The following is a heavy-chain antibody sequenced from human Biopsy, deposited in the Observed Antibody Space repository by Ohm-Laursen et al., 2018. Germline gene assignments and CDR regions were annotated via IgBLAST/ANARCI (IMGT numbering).Heavy chain of an antibody. J-gene: IGHJ4*02. Sequence: GSSVTVSCTPSGRSFSSLGISWVRQAPGHGLEWLGDINSMFGTTNYAQTFQGRVTITADESTSTAYMEVSSLRSEDTAVYYCAKRGVERGRPLAYWGQGTLVTVSS. V-gene: IGHV1-69*01. CDR3: AKRGVERGRPLAY. CDR2: INSMFGTT. D-gene: IGHD1-1*01. CDR1: GRSFSSLG.